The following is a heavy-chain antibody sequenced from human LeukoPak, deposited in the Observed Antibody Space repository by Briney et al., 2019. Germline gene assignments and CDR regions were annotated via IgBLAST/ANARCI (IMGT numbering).Heavy chain of an antibody. CDR2: IKQDGSEK. V-gene: IGHV3-7*01. CDR1: GFTFSSYW. Sequence: PGGSLRLSCAAYGFTFSSYWMSWVRQAPGKGLEWVANIKQDGSEKYYVDSVKGRFTISRDNAKNSLYLQMNSLRAEDTVVYYCARGPHRYGDYYFDYWGQGTLVTVSS. CDR3: ARGPHRYGDYYFDY. D-gene: IGHD4-17*01. J-gene: IGHJ4*02.